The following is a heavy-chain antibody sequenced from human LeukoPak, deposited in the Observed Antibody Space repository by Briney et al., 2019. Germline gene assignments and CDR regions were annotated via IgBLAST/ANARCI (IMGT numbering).Heavy chain of an antibody. CDR2: IYYSGST. CDR3: VRGEEGKFDY. CDR1: GGSISSYY. D-gene: IGHD3-10*01. V-gene: IGHV4-59*01. J-gene: IGHJ4*02. Sequence: SETLSLTCTVSGGSISSYYWSWIRQPPGKGLEWIGYIYYSGSTNYNPSLKSRVTISVDTSKNQFALKLSSVTAADTAVYYCVRGEEGKFDYWGQGTLVTVSS.